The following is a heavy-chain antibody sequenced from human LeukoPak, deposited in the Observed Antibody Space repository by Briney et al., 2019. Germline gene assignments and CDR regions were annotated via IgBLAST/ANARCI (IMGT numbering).Heavy chain of an antibody. CDR1: GFTFSRHA. Sequence: PGGSLRLSSEAYGFTFSRHAMNWVRQAPEKGLEWVSGISGGSENTFYADSVKGRFTISRDNSRNTLYLQMYGLRADDTALYFCAKGPYSGYYTYFDPWGQGTRVTVSS. CDR2: ISGGSENT. D-gene: IGHD5-12*01. CDR3: AKGPYSGYYTYFDP. V-gene: IGHV3-23*01. J-gene: IGHJ5*02.